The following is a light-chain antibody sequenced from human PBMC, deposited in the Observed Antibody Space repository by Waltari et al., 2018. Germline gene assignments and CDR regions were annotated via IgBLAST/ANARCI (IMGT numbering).Light chain of an antibody. CDR2: DDD. J-gene: IGLJ2*01. Sequence: SYVLTQPPSVSVAPGQTARIPCEGDDIGSNSIHWYQQRPGPAPPLVIYDDDDRPSGIPERFTGGNSGNTATLAISRVEVGDEADYYCQVSDSKNDHVVFGGGTRLTVL. CDR1: DIGSNS. CDR3: QVSDSKNDHVV. V-gene: IGLV3-21*02.